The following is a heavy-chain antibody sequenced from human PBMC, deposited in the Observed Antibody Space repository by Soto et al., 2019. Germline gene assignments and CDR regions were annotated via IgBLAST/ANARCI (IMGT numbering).Heavy chain of an antibody. V-gene: IGHV2-5*02. D-gene: IGHD2-15*01. Sequence: QITLKESGPTVVKPTQTLTLTCTFSGFSLSTSGVGVGWIRQPPGKALECLALIYWDDDKRYTPSLKSRLTVTKDXXKXQXXLTMTNMDPVDTATYYCAHRLCDNRCYWDVGYFDSWGQGTLVTVSS. J-gene: IGHJ4*02. CDR3: AHRLCDNRCYWDVGYFDS. CDR2: IYWDDDK. CDR1: GFSLSTSGVG.